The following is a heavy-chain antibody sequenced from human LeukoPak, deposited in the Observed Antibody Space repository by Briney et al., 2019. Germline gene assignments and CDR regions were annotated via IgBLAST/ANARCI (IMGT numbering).Heavy chain of an antibody. V-gene: IGHV4-34*01. CDR1: GGSFSGYY. Sequence: SETLPLTCAVYGGSFSGYYWSWIRQPPGKGLEWIGEINHSGSTNYNPSLKSRVTISVDTSKNQFSLKLSSVTAADTAVYYCARGLAAAGTDYFDYWGQGTLVTVSS. D-gene: IGHD6-13*01. CDR3: ARGLAAAGTDYFDY. J-gene: IGHJ4*02. CDR2: INHSGST.